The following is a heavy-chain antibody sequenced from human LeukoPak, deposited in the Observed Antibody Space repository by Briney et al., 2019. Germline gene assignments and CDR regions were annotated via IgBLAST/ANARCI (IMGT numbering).Heavy chain of an antibody. Sequence: SETLSLTCTVSGYSISSGYYWGWIRQPPGKGLEWIGSIYHSGSTYYNPSLKSRVTISVDTSKNQFSLKLSSVTAADTAVYYCARVRDPAAGYYFDYWGQGTLVTVSS. CDR3: ARVRDPAAGYYFDY. J-gene: IGHJ4*02. CDR1: GYSISSGYY. V-gene: IGHV4-38-2*02. CDR2: IYHSGST. D-gene: IGHD6-13*01.